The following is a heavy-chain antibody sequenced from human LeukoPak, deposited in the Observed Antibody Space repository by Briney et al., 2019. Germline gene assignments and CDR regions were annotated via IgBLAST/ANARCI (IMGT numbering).Heavy chain of an antibody. CDR3: ARVPGVYYDRLTGYGSGWFDP. CDR1: GYSISSGYY. CDR2: VYHSGST. J-gene: IGHJ5*02. D-gene: IGHD3-9*01. Sequence: PSETLSLTCTVSGYSISSGYYWGWVRQSPGKGLEWIGTVYHSGSTYYNPSLRSRVTISVETSKNQLSLKVRSMTAADTAMYYCARVPGVYYDRLTGYGSGWFDPWGQGTLVTVSS. V-gene: IGHV4-38-2*02.